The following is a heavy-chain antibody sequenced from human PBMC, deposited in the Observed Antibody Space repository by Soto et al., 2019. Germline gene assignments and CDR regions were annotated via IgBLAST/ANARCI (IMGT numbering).Heavy chain of an antibody. D-gene: IGHD1-26*01. V-gene: IGHV2-5*01. J-gene: IGHJ5*02. CDR3: ACSTTRVCVHNWLAP. CDR1: GFSLGTAGVG. CDR2: IFWNDDK. Sequence: QITLKESGPTLVKPTQTVTLTCTFSGFSLGTAGVGVGWIRQPPGKAPEWLAIIFWNDDKRYSPSLKSRLTITKDTSKNQVVLTMTNMDPVDTATYYCACSTTRVCVHNWLAPWGHGTLVTGSA.